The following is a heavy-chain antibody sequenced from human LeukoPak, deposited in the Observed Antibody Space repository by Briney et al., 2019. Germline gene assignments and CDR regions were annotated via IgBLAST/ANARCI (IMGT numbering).Heavy chain of an antibody. J-gene: IGHJ4*02. CDR2: ISWNGGST. CDR3: AREETRITMLRGVTYFEY. D-gene: IGHD3-10*01. V-gene: IGHV3-20*04. CDR1: GFTFDDYG. Sequence: SGGSLRLSCAASGFTFDDYGMSWVRQAPGKGLEWVSFISWNGGSTGYADSVKGRFTISRDNAKNSLYLQMSSLRAEDTALYYCAREETRITMLRGVTYFEYWGQGTLVTVSP.